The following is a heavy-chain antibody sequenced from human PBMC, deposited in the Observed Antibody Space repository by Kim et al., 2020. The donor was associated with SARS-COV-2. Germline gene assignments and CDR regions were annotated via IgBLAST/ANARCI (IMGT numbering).Heavy chain of an antibody. D-gene: IGHD3-9*01. J-gene: IGHJ6*02. V-gene: IGHV3-21*01. CDR1: GFTFSSYS. CDR2: ISSSSSYI. CDR3: ARDPDGYNIWAYYYYGMDV. Sequence: GGSLRLSCAASGFTFSSYSMNWVRQAPGKGLEWVSSISSSSSYIYYADSVKGRFTISRDNAKNSLYLQMNSLRAEDTAVYYCARDPDGYNIWAYYYYGMDVWGQGTTVTVSS.